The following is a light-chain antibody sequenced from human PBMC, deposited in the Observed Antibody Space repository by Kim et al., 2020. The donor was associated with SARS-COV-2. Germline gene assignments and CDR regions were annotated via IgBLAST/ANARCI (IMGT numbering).Light chain of an antibody. V-gene: IGKV1-6*01. CDR2: AAS. Sequence: ASVEARVTITGPASQGVGNKLGCYQHNPGKAPKLLIYAASTLQTGVPSRFSGSGSGTDFTLTISSLQPEDFATYYCLQDYNYPFTFGPGTKVDIK. CDR3: LQDYNYPFT. CDR1: QGVGNK. J-gene: IGKJ3*01.